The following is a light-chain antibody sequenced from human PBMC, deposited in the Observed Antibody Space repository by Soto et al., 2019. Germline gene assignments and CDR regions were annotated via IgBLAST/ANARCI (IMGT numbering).Light chain of an antibody. CDR3: QQYYNTPIT. J-gene: IGKJ4*01. Sequence: EMVMTQSPATLSVSPGERATLSCRASQSVSSNLAWYQQKPGQAPRLLIYGASTRATGIPARFSGSGSGTEFTLTISSLQSEDSAVYYCQQYYNTPITFGGGTKVEIK. V-gene: IGKV3-15*01. CDR1: QSVSSN. CDR2: GAS.